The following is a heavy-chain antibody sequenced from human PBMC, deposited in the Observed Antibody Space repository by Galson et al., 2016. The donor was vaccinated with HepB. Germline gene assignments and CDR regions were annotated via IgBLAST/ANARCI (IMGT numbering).Heavy chain of an antibody. CDR2: ISSRSSYI. J-gene: IGHJ4*02. CDR3: ASAFSRESGFDY. Sequence: SLRLSCAASGFTFGSYSMNWVRQAPGKGLEWVSSISSRSSYIYHADSVKGRFTISRDNAKNSLYLQMNSLRAEDTAVYYCASAFSRESGFDYWGQGTLVTVSS. V-gene: IGHV3-21*01. D-gene: IGHD3-10*01. CDR1: GFTFGSYS.